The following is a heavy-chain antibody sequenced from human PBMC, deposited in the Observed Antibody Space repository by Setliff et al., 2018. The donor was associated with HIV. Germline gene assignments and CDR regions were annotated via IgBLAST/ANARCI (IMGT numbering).Heavy chain of an antibody. CDR2: IYYSGST. J-gene: IGHJ6*03. Sequence: SETLSLTCTVSGGSINSSSYYWGWIRQPPGKGLEWIGSIYYSGSTYYNPSLKSRVTISVDTSKNQFSLKLSSVTAADTAVYYCARLYSSSSGLDYYYYYMDVWGKGTTVTVSS. V-gene: IGHV4-39*01. D-gene: IGHD6-6*01. CDR3: ARLYSSSSGLDYYYYYMDV. CDR1: GGSINSSSYY.